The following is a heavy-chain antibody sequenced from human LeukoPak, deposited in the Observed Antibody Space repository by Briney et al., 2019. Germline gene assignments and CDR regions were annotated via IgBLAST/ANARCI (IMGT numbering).Heavy chain of an antibody. V-gene: IGHV3-23*01. CDR2: ISGSGGST. D-gene: IGHD3-9*01. CDR3: VRETVRSIDWSESFDL. Sequence: GGSLRLSCAASGFTFSSYAMSWVRQAPGKGLEWVSAISGSGGSTYYADSVKGRFVISRDNSKNSLSLEMDNLRADDTAIYYCVRETVRSIDWSESFDLWGQGTKVIVSP. J-gene: IGHJ3*01. CDR1: GFTFSSYA.